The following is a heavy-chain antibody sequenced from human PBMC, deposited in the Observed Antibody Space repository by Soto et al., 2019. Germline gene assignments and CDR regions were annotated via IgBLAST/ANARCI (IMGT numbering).Heavy chain of an antibody. CDR2: ISAHNGNT. Sequence: QVHLVQSGAEVKKPGASVKVSYKASGYTFTSYGITWVRQAPGQGLEWMGWISAHNGNTDYAQKLQGRVIVTRDTSTSTAYMERRSLISDDAAVYYCARGRYGDYWGQGALVTVSS. J-gene: IGHJ4*02. CDR1: GYTFTSYG. V-gene: IGHV1-18*01. CDR3: ARGRYGDY. D-gene: IGHD1-1*01.